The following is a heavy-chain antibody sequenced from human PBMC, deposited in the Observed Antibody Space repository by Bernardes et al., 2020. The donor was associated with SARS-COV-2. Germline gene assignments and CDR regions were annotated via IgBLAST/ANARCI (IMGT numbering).Heavy chain of an antibody. V-gene: IGHV3-9*01. Sequence: SLRLSCAASGFTFDDYAMHWVRQAPGKGLEWVSGISWNSGSIGYADSVKGRFTISRDNAKNSLYLQMNSLRAEDTALYYCAKGTVSGYDPLDYWGQGTLVTVSS. D-gene: IGHD5-12*01. J-gene: IGHJ4*02. CDR3: AKGTVSGYDPLDY. CDR1: GFTFDDYA. CDR2: ISWNSGSI.